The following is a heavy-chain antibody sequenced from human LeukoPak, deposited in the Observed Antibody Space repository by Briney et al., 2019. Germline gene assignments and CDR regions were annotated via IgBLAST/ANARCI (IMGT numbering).Heavy chain of an antibody. CDR3: GALSGTTPLGGV. CDR1: GFTVSSNS. Sequence: GGSLRLSCTVSGFTVSSNSMSWVRQAPGKGLEWVSFIYSDNTHYSDSVKGRFTISRDNSKNTLYLQMNSLRAEDTAVYYCGALSGTTPLGGVGGQGTLVTVSS. D-gene: IGHD1-1*01. V-gene: IGHV3-66*01. J-gene: IGHJ4*02. CDR2: IYSDNT.